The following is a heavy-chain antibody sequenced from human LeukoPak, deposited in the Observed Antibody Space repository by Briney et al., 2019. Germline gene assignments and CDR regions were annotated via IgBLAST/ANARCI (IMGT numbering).Heavy chain of an antibody. D-gene: IGHD1-26*01. CDR2: INSLSGAT. CDR1: GYTFTDNY. V-gene: IGHV1-2*02. CDR3: ARGRGGATTGLDH. J-gene: IGHJ4*02. Sequence: ASVKVSCQTSGYTFTDNYLHWVRQAPGQGLESMGWINSLSGATNYGQKFQGRVTMSRDTAINTAYMELTSLTSDDTGVYYCARGRGGATTGLDHWGQGSLVTVSS.